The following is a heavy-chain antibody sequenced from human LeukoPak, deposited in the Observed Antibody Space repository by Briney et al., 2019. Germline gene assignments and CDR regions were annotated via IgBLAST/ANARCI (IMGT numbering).Heavy chain of an antibody. V-gene: IGHV3-48*02. CDR2: IRSGGTI. Sequence: GSLRLSCAASGFTFSTYSMNWVRQAPGKGLEWLSYIRSGGTINYADSVKGRFIISRDNAKSSLYLQMNSLRDEDTAVYYCARDEAYGFDTWGQGTMVTVSS. CDR3: ARDEAYGFDT. CDR1: GFTFSTYS. J-gene: IGHJ3*02.